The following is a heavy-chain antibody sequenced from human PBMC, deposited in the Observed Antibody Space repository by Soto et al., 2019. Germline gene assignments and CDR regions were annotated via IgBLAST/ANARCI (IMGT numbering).Heavy chain of an antibody. V-gene: IGHV3-23*01. Sequence: GGSLRLSWAASGFTFSSYAMSWGRQAPGKGLEWVSAISGSGGSTYYADSVKGRFTISRDNSKNTLYLQMNSLRAEDTSVYYCAKVQWLARSWFDPPGPGPLVTL. CDR3: AKVQWLARSWFDP. CDR2: ISGSGGST. CDR1: GFTFSSYA. D-gene: IGHD6-19*01. J-gene: IGHJ5*02.